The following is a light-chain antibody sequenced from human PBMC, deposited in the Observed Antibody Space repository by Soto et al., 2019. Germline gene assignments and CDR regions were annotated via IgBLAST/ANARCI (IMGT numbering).Light chain of an antibody. J-gene: IGLJ2*01. CDR1: SSDVGGYNY. Sequence: QSALTQPASVSGSPGQSITISCTGTSSDVGGYNYVAWYQQHPGKAPKVMIFDVSDRPSGVSPRFSGSKSGNTASQTISGLQAEDEADYYCSSFTSSRAVVFGKGTKLTVL. CDR3: SSFTSSRAVV. V-gene: IGLV2-14*03. CDR2: DVS.